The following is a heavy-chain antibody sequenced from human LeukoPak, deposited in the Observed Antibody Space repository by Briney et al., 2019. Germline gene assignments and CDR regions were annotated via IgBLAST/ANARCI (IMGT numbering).Heavy chain of an antibody. V-gene: IGHV1-8*03. CDR1: GYTFTSYD. CDR2: MSPISGNT. D-gene: IGHD6-19*01. CDR3: ARGVWGSSGWSLKEYYFDY. Sequence: GASVKVSCKASGYTFTSYDINWVRQATGQGLEWIGWMSPISGNTGYSQKFQGRVTITRSTSISTAYMELSSLTSGDTAVYYCARGVWGSSGWSLKEYYFDYWGQGALVTVSS. J-gene: IGHJ4*02.